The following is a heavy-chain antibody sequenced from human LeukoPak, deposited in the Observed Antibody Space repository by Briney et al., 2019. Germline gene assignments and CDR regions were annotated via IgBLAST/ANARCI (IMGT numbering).Heavy chain of an antibody. D-gene: IGHD6-13*01. CDR3: AKGTAYSSSWSWRANYYFDY. V-gene: IGHV3-23*01. Sequence: GGSLRLSCAASGFTFGSYAMSWVRQAPGKGLEWVSAISGSGGSTYYADSVKGRFTISRDNSKNTLYLQMNSLRAEDTAVYYCAKGTAYSSSWSWRANYYFDYWGQGTLVTVSS. CDR1: GFTFGSYA. CDR2: ISGSGGST. J-gene: IGHJ4*02.